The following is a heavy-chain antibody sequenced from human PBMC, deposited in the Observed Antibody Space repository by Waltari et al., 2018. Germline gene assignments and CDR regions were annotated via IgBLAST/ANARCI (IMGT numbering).Heavy chain of an antibody. J-gene: IGHJ4*02. V-gene: IGHV4-61*02. D-gene: IGHD3-10*01. CDR2: SYASGST. CDR1: GDFIERGSYY. Sequence: QVQLQESGPGLVKPSQTLSLTCNVSGDFIERGSYYWSWVRQPAGGGLEWMGRSYASGSTNYNPSLKSRVTLSVDTSKNQVSLRLTSVTAADSAVYFCARTLEKTYGGWYFDSWGQGTRVTVSS. CDR3: ARTLEKTYGGWYFDS.